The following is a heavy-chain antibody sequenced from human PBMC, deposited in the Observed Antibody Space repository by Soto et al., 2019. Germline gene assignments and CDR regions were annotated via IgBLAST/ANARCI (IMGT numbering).Heavy chain of an antibody. CDR1: GFTFSSYA. CDR2: ISYDGSNK. Sequence: GGSLGLSCAASGFTFSSYAMHWVRQAPGKGLEWVAVISYDGSNKYYADSVKGRFTISRDNSKNTLYLQMNSLRAEDTAVYYCARDWNGYSSSWYGNQDEYYFDYWGQGTLFTVSS. D-gene: IGHD6-13*01. J-gene: IGHJ4*02. CDR3: ARDWNGYSSSWYGNQDEYYFDY. V-gene: IGHV3-30-3*01.